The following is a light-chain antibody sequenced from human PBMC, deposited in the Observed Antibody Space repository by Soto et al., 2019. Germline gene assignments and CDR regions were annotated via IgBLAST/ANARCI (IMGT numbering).Light chain of an antibody. CDR3: QQYGSSPPRIT. CDR1: QSVSSN. J-gene: IGKJ4*01. V-gene: IGKV3-20*01. CDR2: GAS. Sequence: EIVLTQSPGTLSLSPGERATLSCRASQSVSSNLAWYQQKPGQAPRLLIYGASSRATGIPDRFSGSGSGTDFTLTISRLEPEDFAVYYCQQYGSSPPRITFGGGTKVDIK.